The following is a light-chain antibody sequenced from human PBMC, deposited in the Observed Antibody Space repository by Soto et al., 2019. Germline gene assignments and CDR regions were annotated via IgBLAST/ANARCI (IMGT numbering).Light chain of an antibody. J-gene: IGKJ1*01. CDR1: QTISSW. Sequence: DIQMTQSPSTLSGSVGDRVTITCRASQTISSWLAWYQQKPGKAPKLLIYKASTLKSGVPSRFSGSGSGTEFTLTISSLQPDDFATYYCHQTYRPPDTFGQGTNVDIK. V-gene: IGKV1-5*03. CDR3: HQTYRPPDT. CDR2: KAS.